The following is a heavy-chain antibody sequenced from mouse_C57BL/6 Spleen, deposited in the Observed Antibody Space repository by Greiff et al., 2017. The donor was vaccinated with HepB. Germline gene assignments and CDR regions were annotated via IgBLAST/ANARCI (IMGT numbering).Heavy chain of an antibody. J-gene: IGHJ3*01. CDR2: INPNNGGT. CDR3: AREVTRTWFAY. D-gene: IGHD2-2*01. V-gene: IGHV1-26*01. CDR1: GYTFTDYY. Sequence: EVQLQQSGPELVKPGASVKISCKASGYTFTDYYMNWVKQSHGKSLEWIGDINPNNGGTSYNQKFKGKATLTVDKSSSTAYMELRSLTSEDSAVYYCAREVTRTWFAYWGQGTLVTVSA.